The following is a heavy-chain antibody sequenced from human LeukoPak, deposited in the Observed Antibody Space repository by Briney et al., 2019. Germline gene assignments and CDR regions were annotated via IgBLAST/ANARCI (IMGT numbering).Heavy chain of an antibody. Sequence: SETLSLTRTVSRASLNSYYWSWIRQPPGKGLEWLGYIYYSGITNYNPSLQSRVTISVDTSRYQFSLKLSSVAAADTAVYYCGRGMTTVTHWGRGTRVTVSS. CDR3: GRGMTTVTH. V-gene: IGHV4-59*08. CDR2: IYYSGIT. D-gene: IGHD4-11*01. J-gene: IGHJ4*02. CDR1: RASLNSYY.